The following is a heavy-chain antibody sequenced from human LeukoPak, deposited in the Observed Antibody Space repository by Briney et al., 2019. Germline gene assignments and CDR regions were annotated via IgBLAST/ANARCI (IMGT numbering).Heavy chain of an antibody. CDR3: AKGPVVPMATYFFDF. J-gene: IGHJ4*02. D-gene: IGHD2-2*01. CDR1: GFTFSSYA. V-gene: IGHV3-23*01. CDR2: VSGSGDTT. Sequence: GGSLRLSCAASGFTFSSYAMTWVRQAPGKGLEWVSAVSGSGDTTHYADSVQGRFSISRDNSKNTLYVQMNSLSPEDTAIYYCAKGPVVPMATYFFDFWGPGTLVIVSS.